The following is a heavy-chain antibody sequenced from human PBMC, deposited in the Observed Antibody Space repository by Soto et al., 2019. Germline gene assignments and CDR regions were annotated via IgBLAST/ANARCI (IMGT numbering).Heavy chain of an antibody. Sequence: PGGSLRLSCVVSGFTFSSYWMHWVRQAPGKGLVWVSRINSDGSSTSYADSVKGRFTISRDNAKNTLYLQMNSLRAEDTAVYYCAIRASYYDSSGYFDYWGQGTLVTVSS. CDR1: GFTFSSYW. D-gene: IGHD3-22*01. J-gene: IGHJ4*02. CDR2: INSDGSST. CDR3: AIRASYYDSSGYFDY. V-gene: IGHV3-74*01.